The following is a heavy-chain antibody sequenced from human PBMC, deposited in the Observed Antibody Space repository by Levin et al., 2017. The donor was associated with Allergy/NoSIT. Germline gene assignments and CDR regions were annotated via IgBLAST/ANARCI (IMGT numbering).Heavy chain of an antibody. CDR2: INWNGGST. CDR1: GFSFDDYG. D-gene: IGHD6-19*01. V-gene: IGHV3-20*04. Sequence: PGGSLRLSCAASGFSFDDYGMNWVRQAPGKGLEWVSGINWNGGSTSYADSVKGRFTISRDDAKNSLYLQMNSLRAEDTALYYCARDGRGFSSGWSVRKHDAFDSWGQGTMVIVSS. J-gene: IGHJ3*02. CDR3: ARDGRGFSSGWSVRKHDAFDS.